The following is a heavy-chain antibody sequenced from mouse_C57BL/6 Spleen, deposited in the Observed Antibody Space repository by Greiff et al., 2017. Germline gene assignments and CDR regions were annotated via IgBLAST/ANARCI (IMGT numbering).Heavy chain of an antibody. Sequence: DVKLQESGPGLAKPSQTLSLTCSVTGYSITSDYWNWIRKFPGNKLEYMGYISYSGSTYYNPSLKSRISITRDTSKNQYYLQLNSVTTEDTATYYCARRGENYYGSSPYWYFDVWGTGTTVTVSS. J-gene: IGHJ1*03. CDR3: ARRGENYYGSSPYWYFDV. V-gene: IGHV3-8*01. D-gene: IGHD1-1*01. CDR1: GYSITSDY. CDR2: ISYSGST.